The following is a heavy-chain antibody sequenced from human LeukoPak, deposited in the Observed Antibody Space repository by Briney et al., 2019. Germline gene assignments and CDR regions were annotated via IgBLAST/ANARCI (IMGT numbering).Heavy chain of an antibody. D-gene: IGHD2-15*01. V-gene: IGHV3-48*03. CDR2: ISSSGSTI. J-gene: IGHJ4*02. CDR3: VREDRSCYYY. CDR1: GFTFSSYE. Sequence: GGSLRLSCAASGFTFSSYEMNWVRQAPGKGLEWVSYISSSGSTIYYADSVKGRFTISRDNDKNSLFLQMNSLRAEDTAVYYCVREDRSCYYYWGQGTLVTVSS.